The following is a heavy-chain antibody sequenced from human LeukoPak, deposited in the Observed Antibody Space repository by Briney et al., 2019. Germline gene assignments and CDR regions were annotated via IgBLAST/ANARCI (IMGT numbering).Heavy chain of an antibody. J-gene: IGHJ4*02. CDR1: GFTFSSYG. V-gene: IGHV3-30*03. CDR2: ISYDGSNK. Sequence: GGSLRLSCAASGFTFSSYGMHWVRQAPGKGLEWVAVISYDGSNKYYADSVKGRFTISRDNSKNTLYLQINSLRAEDTAVYYCVRSLRSADFWGQGTLVTVSS. CDR3: VRSLRSADF.